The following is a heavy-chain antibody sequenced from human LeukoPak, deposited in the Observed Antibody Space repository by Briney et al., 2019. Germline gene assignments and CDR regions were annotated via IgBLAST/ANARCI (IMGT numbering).Heavy chain of an antibody. CDR1: GYTFTSYW. CDR2: IYPGDSDT. J-gene: IGHJ4*02. CDR3: ARRFSYASAWDYFDY. Sequence: GESLKISCQGSGYTFTSYWIGWVRQMPGKGLEWMGIIYPGDSDTRYSPSFQGQVTISADKSISTAYLQWSSLKASDTAMYYCARRFSYASAWDYFDYWGQGTLVTVSS. V-gene: IGHV5-51*01. D-gene: IGHD2-2*01.